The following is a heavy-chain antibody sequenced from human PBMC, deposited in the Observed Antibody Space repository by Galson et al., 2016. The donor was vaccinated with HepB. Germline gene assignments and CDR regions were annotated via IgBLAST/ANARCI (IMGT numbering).Heavy chain of an antibody. V-gene: IGHV6-1*01. Sequence: CAISGDSVSSIDAAWNWIRQSPSRGLEWLGRTYYRSKWYFDYAVSVKGRMTINPDTSKNQLSLNVTSVTAADTAFYYCARAVGATRLDSWGQGTLVAVAS. CDR2: TYYRSKWYF. CDR1: GDSVSSIDAA. J-gene: IGHJ4*02. D-gene: IGHD1-26*01. CDR3: ARAVGATRLDS.